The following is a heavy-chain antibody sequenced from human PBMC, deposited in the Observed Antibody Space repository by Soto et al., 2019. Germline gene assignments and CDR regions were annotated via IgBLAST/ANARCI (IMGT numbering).Heavy chain of an antibody. J-gene: IGHJ4*02. Sequence: QITLKESGPTLVKPTQTLTLTCTFSGFSLSTSGVGVGWIRQPPGKALEWLALIYWNDDKRDSPSLKSRVTITKDTSKNQVVLTMTNMDPVDTATYYCAHYQWFGEFSYFDYWGQGTLVTVSS. D-gene: IGHD3-10*01. CDR3: AHYQWFGEFSYFDY. CDR1: GFSLSTSGVG. CDR2: IYWNDDK. V-gene: IGHV2-5*01.